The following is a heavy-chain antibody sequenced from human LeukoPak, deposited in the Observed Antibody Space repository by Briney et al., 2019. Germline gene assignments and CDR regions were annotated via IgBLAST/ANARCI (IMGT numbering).Heavy chain of an antibody. V-gene: IGHV3-53*01. D-gene: IGHD3-9*01. Sequence: GGSLRLSCAASGFTVSSNYMSWVRQAPGKGLEWVSVIYSGGSTYYADSVKGRFTISRDNSKNTLYLQMNSLRAEDTAVYYCARNYDILTGSRRHAFDIWGQGTMVTVSS. J-gene: IGHJ3*02. CDR2: IYSGGST. CDR3: ARNYDILTGSRRHAFDI. CDR1: GFTVSSNY.